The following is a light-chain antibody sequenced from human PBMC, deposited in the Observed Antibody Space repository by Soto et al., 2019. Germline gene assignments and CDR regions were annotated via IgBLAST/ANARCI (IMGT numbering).Light chain of an antibody. CDR1: QSVTTN. Sequence: ETVLTQSPATLSVSPGERATFSCKASQSVTTNLAWYQQKPGQVPRLLIYGAFTRATGIPARFSGSGSGTEFTLSISSLQSVDFAIYHWPQYHSWPHTFGQGTKLEIK. CDR2: GAF. J-gene: IGKJ2*01. CDR3: PQYHSWPHT. V-gene: IGKV3-15*01.